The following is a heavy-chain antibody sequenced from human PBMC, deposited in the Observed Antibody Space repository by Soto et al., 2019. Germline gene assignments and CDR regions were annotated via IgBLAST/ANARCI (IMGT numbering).Heavy chain of an antibody. CDR1: VFTFCGYY. D-gene: IGHD5-18*01. J-gene: IGHJ5*01. V-gene: IGHV3-11*06. CDR2: IGSSSSYT. Sequence: CLRFFCAQSVFTFCGYYMRWIRQSPGKGLESVSYIGSSSSYTNYADSVKGRFTISRDNGENSLYLQINSLRAEDTAVYYCARDRSQRGYSYARDSWGQGKLV. CDR3: ARDRSQRGYSYARDS.